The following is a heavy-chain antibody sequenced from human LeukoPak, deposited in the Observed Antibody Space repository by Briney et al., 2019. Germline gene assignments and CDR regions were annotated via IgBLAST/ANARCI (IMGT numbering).Heavy chain of an antibody. V-gene: IGHV1-18*01. CDR2: ISAYNGNT. CDR1: GYTFTSYG. CDR3: ARDLELLGIAALIY. J-gene: IGHJ4*02. Sequence: ASVKVSCKASGYTFTSYGISWVRHAPGQGLEWMGWISAYNGNTNYAQKLQGRVTVTTDTSTSTAYMELRSLRSDDTAVYYCARDLELLGIAALIYWGQGTLVTVSS. D-gene: IGHD6-6*01.